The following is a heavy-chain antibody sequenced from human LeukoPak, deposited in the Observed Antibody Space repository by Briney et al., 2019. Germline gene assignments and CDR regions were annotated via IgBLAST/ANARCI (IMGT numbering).Heavy chain of an antibody. J-gene: IGHJ3*02. CDR1: GYTFTGYY. D-gene: IGHD1-26*01. CDR2: INPNSGGT. V-gene: IGHV1-2*02. Sequence: ASVKVSCKASGYTFTGYYMHWVRQAPGQRLEWMGWINPNSGGTDYAQKFQGRVTMTRDTSISTAYMELSRLRSDDTAVYYCARGQWELLDAFDIWGQGTMVTVSS. CDR3: ARGQWELLDAFDI.